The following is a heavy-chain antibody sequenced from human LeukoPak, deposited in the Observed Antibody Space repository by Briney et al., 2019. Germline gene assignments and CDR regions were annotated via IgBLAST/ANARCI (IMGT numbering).Heavy chain of an antibody. CDR1: GYRVNIYW. CDR2: IYPGDSDI. D-gene: IGHD4-17*01. CDR3: ARRGDDYGDYQFDY. V-gene: IGHV5-51*01. Sequence: GESLRISCKVSGYRVNIYWIGWVRQMSGRGPEWMGIIYPGDSDIRYSPSFQGQVNISADKSISTAYLQWSSLKASDTAMYYCARRGDDYGDYQFDYWGQGTLVTVSS. J-gene: IGHJ4*02.